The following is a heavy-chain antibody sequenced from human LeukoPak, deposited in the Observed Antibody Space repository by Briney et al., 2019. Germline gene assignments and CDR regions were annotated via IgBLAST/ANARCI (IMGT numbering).Heavy chain of an antibody. CDR1: GFIFSRYR. CDR2: ISDSSAYI. D-gene: IGHD2-2*02. CDR3: AKEEAQGYCSSTSCYKDY. V-gene: IGHV3-21*01. Sequence: KSGGSLRLSCAASGFIFSRYRMIWVRQAPGKGLEWVSCISDSSAYIYYADSVKGRFTISRDNSKNTLYLQMNSLRAEDTAVYYCAKEEAQGYCSSTSCYKDYWGQGTLVTVSS. J-gene: IGHJ4*02.